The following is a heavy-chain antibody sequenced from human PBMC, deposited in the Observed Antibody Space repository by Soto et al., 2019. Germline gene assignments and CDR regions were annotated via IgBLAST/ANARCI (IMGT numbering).Heavy chain of an antibody. CDR2: ISYDGSNK. CDR3: ARGRFTMVRGVPSTYYFDY. Sequence: GGSLRLSCAASGFTFSSYAMHWVRQAPGKGLEWVAVISYDGSNKYYADSVKGRFTISRDNSKNTLYLQMNSLRAEDTAVYYCARGRFTMVRGVPSTYYFDYWGQGTLVTVS. CDR1: GFTFSSYA. V-gene: IGHV3-30-3*01. D-gene: IGHD3-10*01. J-gene: IGHJ4*02.